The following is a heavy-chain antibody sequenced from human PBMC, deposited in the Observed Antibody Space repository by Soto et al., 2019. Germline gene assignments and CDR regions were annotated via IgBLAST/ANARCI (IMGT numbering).Heavy chain of an antibody. V-gene: IGHV1-24*01. J-gene: IGHJ4*02. CDR3: ATGLHSSSPWYFDY. D-gene: IGHD6-6*01. CDR2: FDPEDGET. CDR1: GYTLTELS. Sequence: ASVKVSCKVSGYTLTELSMHWVRQAPGKGLEWMGGFDPEDGETIYAQKFQGRVTMTEDTSTDTAYMELSSLRSEDTAVYYCATGLHSSSPWYFDYWGQGTLVTVSS.